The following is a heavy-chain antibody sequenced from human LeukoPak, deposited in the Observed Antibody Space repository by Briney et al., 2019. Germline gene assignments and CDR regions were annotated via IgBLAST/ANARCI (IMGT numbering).Heavy chain of an antibody. J-gene: IGHJ4*02. D-gene: IGHD3-3*01. Sequence: GGSLRLSCAASGFTFSNYAMSWVRQAPGKGLEWVSTISGSGGSTYYADSVKGRFTISRDNSKNTLYLQLNSLRAEDSAVYYCAKYDFWSGYYTDLDYWGQGTLVTVSS. CDR1: GFTFSNYA. CDR2: ISGSGGST. CDR3: AKYDFWSGYYTDLDY. V-gene: IGHV3-23*01.